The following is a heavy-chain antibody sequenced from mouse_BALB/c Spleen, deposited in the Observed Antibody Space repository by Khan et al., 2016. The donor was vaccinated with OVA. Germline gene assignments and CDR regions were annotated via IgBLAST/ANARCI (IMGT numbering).Heavy chain of an antibody. CDR1: GFSFSSYS. D-gene: IGHD4-1*01. J-gene: IGHJ3*01. CDR2: ISSGGDYT. Sequence: VQLKESGGDLVKPGGSLKLSCAASGFSFSSYSMSWVRQTPDKRLEWVATISSGGDYTYYPDIVKGRFTISRDNAKNTLYLQMSSLKSEDTAMYYCASDLTGSLAYWGQGTLVTVSA. CDR3: ASDLTGSLAY. V-gene: IGHV5-6*01.